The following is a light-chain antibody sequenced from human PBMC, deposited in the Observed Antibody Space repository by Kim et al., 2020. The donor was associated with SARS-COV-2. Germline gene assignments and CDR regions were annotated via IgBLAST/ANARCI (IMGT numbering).Light chain of an antibody. Sequence: QSVLTQPPSASGTPGQRVTISCSGTKSNIGRNTVNWYRQVPGTAPKLLIHSNNQRPSGVPGRISGSKSGTSASLAISRLQSEGEADYYCAVWDDSLTGAVFGGGTQLTVL. V-gene: IGLV1-44*01. CDR1: KSNIGRNT. CDR2: SNN. CDR3: AVWDDSLTGAV. J-gene: IGLJ7*01.